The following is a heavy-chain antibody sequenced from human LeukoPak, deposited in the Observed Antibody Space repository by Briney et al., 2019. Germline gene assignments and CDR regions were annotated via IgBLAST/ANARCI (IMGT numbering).Heavy chain of an antibody. CDR2: IYYSGST. D-gene: IGHD2-15*01. CDR1: GGSISSYY. Sequence: SETLSLTCTVSGGSISSYYWSWIRQPPGKGLEWIGDIYYSGSTNYNTSLKSRVTISVDTSKNQFSLKLSSVTAADTAMYYCTRGGYCSGGSCYGFARYWFDPWGQGTLVTVSS. CDR3: TRGGYCSGGSCYGFARYWFDP. V-gene: IGHV4-59*01. J-gene: IGHJ5*02.